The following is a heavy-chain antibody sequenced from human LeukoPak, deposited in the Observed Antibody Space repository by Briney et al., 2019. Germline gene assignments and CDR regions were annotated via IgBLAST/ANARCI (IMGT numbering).Heavy chain of an antibody. CDR1: GGSISSSNW. V-gene: IGHV4-4*02. Sequence: SSETLSLTCAVSGGSISSSNWWSWVRQPPGKGLEWIGEIYLRGSATYNPSLKSRVTISVDESKNQFSLNLNSVTAADTAVYFCAKNGAYSLDYWGPGTLVTVSS. J-gene: IGHJ4*02. CDR2: IYLRGSA. CDR3: AKNGAYSLDY. D-gene: IGHD4-17*01.